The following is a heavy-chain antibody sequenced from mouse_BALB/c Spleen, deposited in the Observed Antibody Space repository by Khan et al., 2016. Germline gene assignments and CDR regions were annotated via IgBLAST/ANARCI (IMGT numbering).Heavy chain of an antibody. CDR1: GFNIKDTF. CDR2: IDPANGNT. CDR3: ARRGPIYYYGSTYGY. V-gene: IGHV14-3*02. J-gene: IGHJ2*01. Sequence: EVQLQESGAELVKPGASVKLSCTASGFNIKDTFMHWVKQRPEQGLEWIGRIDPANGNTRYDPKFQGKATITADTSSNTAYLQLRSLTSEDTAVYYCARRGPIYYYGSTYGYWGQGTTLTVSS. D-gene: IGHD1-1*01.